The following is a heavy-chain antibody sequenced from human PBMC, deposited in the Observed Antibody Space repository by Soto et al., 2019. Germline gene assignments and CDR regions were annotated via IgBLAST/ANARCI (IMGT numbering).Heavy chain of an antibody. CDR1: GYTFTSYD. Sequence: ASLKVACKTAGYTFTSYDINCGRHTNGQGLEWMGWMNPNSGNTGYAQKFQGRVTMTRNTSISTAYMELSSLRSEDTAVYYCARGARVPPYEGGWFEPWGQGTLVTVSS. V-gene: IGHV1-8*01. CDR2: MNPNSGNT. CDR3: ARGARVPPYEGGWFEP. J-gene: IGHJ5*02. D-gene: IGHD3-10*01.